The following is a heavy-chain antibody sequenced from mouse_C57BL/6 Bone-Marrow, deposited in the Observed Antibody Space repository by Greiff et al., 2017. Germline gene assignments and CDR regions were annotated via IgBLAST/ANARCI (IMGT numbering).Heavy chain of an antibody. CDR2: IDPEDGET. CDR1: GFNIKDYY. J-gene: IGHJ3*01. V-gene: IGHV14-2*01. Sequence: VQLQQSGAELVKPGASVKLSCTASGFNIKDYYMHWVKQRPEQGLEWIGRIDPEDGETKYAPKFQGKATITADKYSNTAYLQLSSLTSEDTAVYYWARGDDGGAWFAYWGQGTLVTVSA. CDR3: ARGDDGGAWFAY. D-gene: IGHD1-2*01.